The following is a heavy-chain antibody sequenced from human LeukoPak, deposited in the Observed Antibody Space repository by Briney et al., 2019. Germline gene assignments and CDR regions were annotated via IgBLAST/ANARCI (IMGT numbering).Heavy chain of an antibody. CDR3: ASSTPSISVDY. CDR2: IYYSGST. J-gene: IGHJ4*02. D-gene: IGHD2/OR15-2a*01. Sequence: SETLALPCTVSGGSISSSSYYWGWIRQPPGKGLDWIGSIYYSGSTYYNPSLKSRVTISVATSKTHFSLKLTSVTAADTAVYYCASSTPSISVDYWGQGTLVTVSS. CDR1: GGSISSSSYY. V-gene: IGHV4-39*02.